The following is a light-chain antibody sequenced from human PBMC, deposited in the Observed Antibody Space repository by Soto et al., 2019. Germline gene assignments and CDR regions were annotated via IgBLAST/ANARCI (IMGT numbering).Light chain of an antibody. Sequence: DIQMTQSPPTLSASVGDTVTITCRASQSISTWMAWYQQNPGKAPKLLIFDASTLQGGVPSRFSGSASGTEFTLTISSLQPDDFATYYCQHYDSYPYTFGQGTKVEI. CDR1: QSISTW. V-gene: IGKV1-5*01. CDR2: DAS. J-gene: IGKJ2*01. CDR3: QHYDSYPYT.